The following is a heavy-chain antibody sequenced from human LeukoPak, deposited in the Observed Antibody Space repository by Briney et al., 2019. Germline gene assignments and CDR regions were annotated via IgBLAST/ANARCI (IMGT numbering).Heavy chain of an antibody. CDR2: IHTSGST. V-gene: IGHV4-4*07. Sequence: SETLSLTCTVSGGSISSYYWSWIRQPAGKGLEWIGRIHTSGSTNYNPSLKSRVTISVDASKNQFSLKLSSVTAADTAVYYCAREIEMYYYDSSGYRWFDPWGQGTLVTVSS. CDR1: GGSISSYY. J-gene: IGHJ5*02. CDR3: AREIEMYYYDSSGYRWFDP. D-gene: IGHD3-22*01.